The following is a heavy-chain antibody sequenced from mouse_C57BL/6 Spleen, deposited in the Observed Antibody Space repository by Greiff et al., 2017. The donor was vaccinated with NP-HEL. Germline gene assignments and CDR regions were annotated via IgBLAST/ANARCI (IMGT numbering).Heavy chain of an antibody. CDR3: TRVYGSSYGFAY. CDR1: GFTFSSYA. Sequence: EVQGVESGEGLVKPGGSLKLSCAASGFTFSSYAMSWVRQTPEKRLEWVAYISSGGDYIYYADTVKGRFTISRDNARNTLYLQMSSLKSEDTAMYYCTRVYGSSYGFAYWGQGTLVTVSA. CDR2: ISSGGDYI. V-gene: IGHV5-9-1*02. J-gene: IGHJ3*01. D-gene: IGHD1-1*01.